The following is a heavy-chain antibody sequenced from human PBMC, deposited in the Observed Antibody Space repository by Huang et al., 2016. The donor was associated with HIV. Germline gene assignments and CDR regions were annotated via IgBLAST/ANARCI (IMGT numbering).Heavy chain of an antibody. CDR1: GFAFSDYS. Sequence: MESGGGVVQPGKYMRLSCKASGFAFSDYSMYRVRQAHGKGPEWVAVISCDEWHVEYKESVIGRFTGSRDNNKKLVFLDLANVKVDDTAMYYCAKGISKKGLTFVDGYAPHTLYLYSGMDVWGKGTPVIVSS. V-gene: IGHV3-9*01. D-gene: IGHD3-16*01. J-gene: IGHJ6*04. CDR2: ISCDEWHV. CDR3: AKGISKKGLTFVDGYAPHTLYLYSGMDV.